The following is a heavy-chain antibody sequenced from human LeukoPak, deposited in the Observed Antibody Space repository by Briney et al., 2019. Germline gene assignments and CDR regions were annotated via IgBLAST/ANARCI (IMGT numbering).Heavy chain of an antibody. CDR1: EFSVGSNY. D-gene: IGHD5-18*01. J-gene: IGHJ6*03. V-gene: IGHV3-66*01. Sequence: PGGSLRLSCAASEFSVGSNYMTWVRQAPGKGLEWVSLIYSGGSTYYADSVKGRFTISRDNSKNTLYLQMGSLRAEDMAVYYCARDQRGGYSFSYYYMDVWGKGTTVTVSS. CDR2: IYSGGST. CDR3: ARDQRGGYSFSYYYMDV.